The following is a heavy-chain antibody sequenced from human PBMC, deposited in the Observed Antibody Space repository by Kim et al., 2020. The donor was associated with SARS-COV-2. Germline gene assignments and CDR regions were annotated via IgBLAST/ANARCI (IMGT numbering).Heavy chain of an antibody. Sequence: KFQGRVTMTRNTSISTAYMELSSLRSEDTAVYYCATSYGSGSYSLDAFDIWGQGTMVTVSS. CDR3: ATSYGSGSYSLDAFDI. J-gene: IGHJ3*02. D-gene: IGHD3-10*01. V-gene: IGHV1-8*01.